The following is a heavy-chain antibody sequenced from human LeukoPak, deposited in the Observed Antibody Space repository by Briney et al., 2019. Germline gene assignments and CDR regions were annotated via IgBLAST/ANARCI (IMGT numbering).Heavy chain of an antibody. D-gene: IGHD1-26*01. CDR1: GGSISSSNW. Sequence: PSETLSLTCAVSGGSISSSNWWSWVRQPPVKGLEWIGEIYHSGSTNYNPSLKSRVTISVDKSKNQFSLKLSSVTAADTAVYYCARDPVVGANGLDYWGQGTLVTVSS. CDR3: ARDPVVGANGLDY. V-gene: IGHV4-4*02. CDR2: IYHSGST. J-gene: IGHJ4*02.